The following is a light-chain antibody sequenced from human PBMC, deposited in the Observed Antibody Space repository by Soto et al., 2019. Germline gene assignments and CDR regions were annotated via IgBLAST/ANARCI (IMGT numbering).Light chain of an antibody. CDR1: QSISSW. CDR2: DAS. V-gene: IGKV1-5*01. Sequence: DIQMTQSPSTLSASVGDRVTITCRASQSISSWLAWYQQKPGKAPKLLIYDASSFESGVPSRFSGSGSGTEFPLTISRLQPDDFATYYYQQYNSYSTFGQGTKVEIK. CDR3: QQYNSYST. J-gene: IGKJ1*01.